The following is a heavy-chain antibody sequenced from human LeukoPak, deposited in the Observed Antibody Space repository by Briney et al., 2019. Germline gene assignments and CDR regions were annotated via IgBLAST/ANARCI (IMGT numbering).Heavy chain of an antibody. CDR1: GFTFSSYG. Sequence: PGGSLRLSCEASGFTFSSYGMHWVRQAPGKGLEWVSSVSGSGGNTHYADSVKGRFTISRDNSKNTLSLQMNSLRAEDTAVYYCAKSGLSRFDYWGQGTLVTVSS. D-gene: IGHD4/OR15-4a*01. J-gene: IGHJ4*02. CDR2: VSGSGGNT. V-gene: IGHV3-23*01. CDR3: AKSGLSRFDY.